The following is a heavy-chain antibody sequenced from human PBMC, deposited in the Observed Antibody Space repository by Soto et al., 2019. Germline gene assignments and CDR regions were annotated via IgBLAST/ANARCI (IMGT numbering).Heavy chain of an antibody. CDR1: GFTFSNVW. Sequence: RLSCAASGFTFSNVWMSWVRQAPGKGLEWVGRIKSKTDGGTTDYAAPVKGRFTISRDDSKNTLYLQMNSLKTEDTAVYYCTTSVGVPYYYYYFYGMDVWGQGTTVTVSS. V-gene: IGHV3-15*01. CDR3: TTSVGVPYYYYYFYGMDV. J-gene: IGHJ6*02. CDR2: IKSKTDGGTT. D-gene: IGHD3-10*01.